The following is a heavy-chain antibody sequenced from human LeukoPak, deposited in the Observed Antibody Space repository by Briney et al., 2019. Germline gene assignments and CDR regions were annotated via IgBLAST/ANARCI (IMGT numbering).Heavy chain of an antibody. Sequence: GESLRLSCAASGFTFSSYSMNWVRQAPGKGLEWVSYISSASDTIYYADSVKGRFTISRDNAKNSLYLQMNSLRAEDTAMYYCARDGWFGDYNWFDPWGQGTLVTVSS. J-gene: IGHJ5*02. CDR3: ARDGWFGDYNWFDP. V-gene: IGHV3-48*01. D-gene: IGHD3-10*01. CDR1: GFTFSSYS. CDR2: ISSASDTI.